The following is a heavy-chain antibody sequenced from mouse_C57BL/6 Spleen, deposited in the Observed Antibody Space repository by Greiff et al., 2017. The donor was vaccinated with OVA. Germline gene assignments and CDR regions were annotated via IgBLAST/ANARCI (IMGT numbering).Heavy chain of an antibody. Sequence: DVKLVESGGGLVKPGGSLKLSCAASGFTFSDYGMHWVRQAPEKGLEWVAYISSGSSTIYYADTVKGRFTISRDNAKNTLFLQMTSLRSEDTAMSNYAGPRLLRSYYAMDYWGQGTSVTVST. J-gene: IGHJ4*01. CDR2: ISSGSSTI. V-gene: IGHV5-17*01. CDR3: AGPRLLRSYYAMDY. D-gene: IGHD2-3*01. CDR1: GFTFSDYG.